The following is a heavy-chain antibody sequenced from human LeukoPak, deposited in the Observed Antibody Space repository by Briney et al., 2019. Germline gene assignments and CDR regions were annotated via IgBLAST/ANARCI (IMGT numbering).Heavy chain of an antibody. CDR1: GGSISSGDYY. J-gene: IGHJ4*02. CDR3: ARGVESDILTGYDPYFDY. Sequence: SETLSLTCTVSGGSISSGDYYWIRIAPPPGKGLEWIGNIYYSGGTYYNPSLNSRVTISVDTFKTQFSLKLSSVTAADTAVYYWARGVESDILTGYDPYFDYWGQGTLVTVSS. V-gene: IGHV4-30-4*01. D-gene: IGHD3-9*01. CDR2: IYYSGGT.